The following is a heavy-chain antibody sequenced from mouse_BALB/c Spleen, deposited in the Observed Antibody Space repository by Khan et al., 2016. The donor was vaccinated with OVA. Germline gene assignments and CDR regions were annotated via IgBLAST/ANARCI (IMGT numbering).Heavy chain of an antibody. J-gene: IGHJ2*01. Sequence: QVQLQQSGAELVRPGASVKLSCKTSGYIFTSYWIHWVKQRSGQGLEWIARIYPGTDNTYYNEKFKDKATLTADKSSSTAYMQLSILKSEDSDVYFCAREDALYHFDHWGQGTTLTVSS. CDR1: GYIFTSYW. CDR3: AREDALYHFDH. CDR2: IYPGTDNT. V-gene: IGHV1S132*01.